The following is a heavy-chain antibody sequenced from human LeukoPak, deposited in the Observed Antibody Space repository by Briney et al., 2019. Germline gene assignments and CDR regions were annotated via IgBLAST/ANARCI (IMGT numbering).Heavy chain of an antibody. CDR3: ARVWGVTDYYDSRGAFDI. J-gene: IGHJ3*02. D-gene: IGHD3-22*01. CDR2: IYYTGST. V-gene: IGHV4-61*05. CDR1: GGSISSSSYY. Sequence: PSETLSLTCTVSGGSISSSSYYWGWIRQPPGKGLEWIGYIYYTGSTNYNPSLKSRVIISVDTSKNQFSLKLSSVTAADTAVYYCARVWGVTDYYDSRGAFDIWGQGTMVTVSS.